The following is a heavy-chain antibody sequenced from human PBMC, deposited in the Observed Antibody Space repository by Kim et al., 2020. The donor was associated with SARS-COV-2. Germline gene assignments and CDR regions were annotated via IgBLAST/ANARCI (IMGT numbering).Heavy chain of an antibody. J-gene: IGHJ6*02. CDR3: AREAGTITMVRGPFYGMDV. CDR2: INPSGGST. Sequence: ASVKVSCKASGYTFTSYYMHWVRQAPGQGLEWMGIINPSGGSTSYAQKFQGRVTMTRDTSTSTVYMVLSSLRSEDTAVYYCAREAGTITMVRGPFYGMDVWGQGTTVTVSS. D-gene: IGHD3-10*01. V-gene: IGHV1-46*01. CDR1: GYTFTSYY.